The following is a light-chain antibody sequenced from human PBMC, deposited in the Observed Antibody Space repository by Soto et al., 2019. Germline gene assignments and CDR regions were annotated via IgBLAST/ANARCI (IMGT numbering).Light chain of an antibody. J-gene: IGLJ1*01. CDR3: SSYTSAGALV. Sequence: QSALTQPASVSGSLGQSITISCTGSSSDVGGYDLVSWYQQHPGKAPQFLIYEVSKRPPGISARFSGSKSGNTASLTISGLQAEDEADYYCSSYTSAGALVFGTGTKVTVL. CDR2: EVS. V-gene: IGLV2-14*02. CDR1: SSDVGGYDL.